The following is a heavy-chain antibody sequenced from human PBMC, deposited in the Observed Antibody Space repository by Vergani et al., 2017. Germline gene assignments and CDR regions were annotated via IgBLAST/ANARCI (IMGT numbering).Heavy chain of an antibody. D-gene: IGHD3-10*01. CDR1: GFTFDDYA. CDR2: ISWNSGSI. J-gene: IGHJ6*02. CDR3: AKDLSMVRGVPGYYYYYGMDV. V-gene: IGHV3-9*01. Sequence: EVQLVESGGGLVQPGRSLRLSCAASGFTFDDYAMHWVRQAPGKGLEWVSGISWNSGSIGYADSVKGRFTISRDNAKNSLYLQMNSLRAEDTALYYCAKDLSMVRGVPGYYYYYGMDVWGQGTTVTVSS.